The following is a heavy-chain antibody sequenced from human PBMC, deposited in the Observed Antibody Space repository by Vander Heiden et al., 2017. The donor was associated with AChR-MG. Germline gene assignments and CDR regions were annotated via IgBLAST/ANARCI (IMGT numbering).Heavy chain of an antibody. D-gene: IGHD6-13*01. CDR2: ISYDGSNN. CDR1: GFTFSRYA. Sequence: QMQLVESGGGAVQPGRSIRRSCAASGFTFSRYALPRVRQASGKGLEWVEVISYDGSNNYYAGSVKGRFTISRDNSKNTLYLQMNSLRAEDTAVYYCARYYGPTKYLRAIRIAAAGYFDYWGQGTLVTVSS. V-gene: IGHV3-30-3*01. CDR3: ARYYGPTKYLRAIRIAAAGYFDY. J-gene: IGHJ4*02.